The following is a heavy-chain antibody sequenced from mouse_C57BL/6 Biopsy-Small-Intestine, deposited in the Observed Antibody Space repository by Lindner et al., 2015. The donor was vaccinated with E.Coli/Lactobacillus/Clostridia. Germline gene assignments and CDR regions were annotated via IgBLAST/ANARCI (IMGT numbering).Heavy chain of an antibody. V-gene: IGHV1S130*01. CDR2: INLNSGDT. CDR1: GYTLTGYY. CDR3: ARGSSTSTTRRGLDP. J-gene: IGHJ4*01. Sequence: SVKVSCKASGYTLTGYYLHWMRLAPGQGLEWIGWINLNSGDTNYAQRFQGRVTVTRDTSISTAYVELSRLTSDDTAVYYCARGSSTSTTRRGLDPWGQGTLVTVSS. D-gene: IGHD5-1*01.